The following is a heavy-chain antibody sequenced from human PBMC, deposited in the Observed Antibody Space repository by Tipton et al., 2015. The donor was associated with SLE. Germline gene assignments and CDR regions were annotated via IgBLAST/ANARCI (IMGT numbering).Heavy chain of an antibody. CDR1: GGSISSYY. D-gene: IGHD6-6*01. V-gene: IGHV4-34*01. CDR2: INHSGST. Sequence: TLSLTCTVSGGSISSYYWSWIRQPPGKGLEWIGEINHSGSTNYNPSLKSRVTISVDTSKNQFSLKLSSVTAADTAVYYCARGKARPVDYWGQGTLVTVSS. CDR3: ARGKARPVDY. J-gene: IGHJ4*02.